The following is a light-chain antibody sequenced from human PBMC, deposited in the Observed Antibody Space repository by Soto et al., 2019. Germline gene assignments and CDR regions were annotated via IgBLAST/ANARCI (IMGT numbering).Light chain of an antibody. J-gene: IGKJ2*01. CDR1: QTVLYSSNNKNH. Sequence: DIVMTQSPDSLAVSLGERATINCRSSQTVLYSSNNKNHLAWHQQKPGQPPKLLIYWASTRESGVPDRFSGSGSGTDFTLTISSLQAEDVAVYYCQQYYTTPYTFGQGTKLEI. CDR3: QQYYTTPYT. V-gene: IGKV4-1*01. CDR2: WAS.